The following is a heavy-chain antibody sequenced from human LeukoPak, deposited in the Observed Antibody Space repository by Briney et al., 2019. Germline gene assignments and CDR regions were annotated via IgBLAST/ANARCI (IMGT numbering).Heavy chain of an antibody. D-gene: IGHD2-15*01. J-gene: IGHJ4*02. CDR1: GFTFSNYW. CDR2: IKTDGSEK. V-gene: IGHV3-7*01. Sequence: GGSLRLSCEGSGFTFSNYWMGWVRQAPGKGLQWVANIKTDGSEKYYVDSVKGRFTISRDNAKNSLYLQMNSLRAEDTAVYYCVRDNPRCCGVVPANIDDYWGQGTLVTVSS. CDR3: VRDNPRCCGVVPANIDDY.